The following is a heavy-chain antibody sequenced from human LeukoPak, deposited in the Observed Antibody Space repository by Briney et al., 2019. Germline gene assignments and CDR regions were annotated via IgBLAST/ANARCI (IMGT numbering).Heavy chain of an antibody. D-gene: IGHD3-9*01. J-gene: IGHJ4*02. CDR2: INSDGSST. CDR3: VRGADTGYSSDS. CDR1: GFTFSSYW. V-gene: IGHV3-74*01. Sequence: GGSLRLSCAASGFTFSSYWMHWVRQAPGKGLVWVSRINSDGSSTSYADPVKGRFTISRDNAKNTPYLQMNSLRVEDTAVYYCVRGADTGYSSDSWGQGTLVTVSS.